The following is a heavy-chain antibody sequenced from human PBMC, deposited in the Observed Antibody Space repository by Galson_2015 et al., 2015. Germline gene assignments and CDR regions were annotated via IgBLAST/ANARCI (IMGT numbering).Heavy chain of an antibody. CDR1: GYTFTSYG. CDR3: ARVNYDFWSGYSVDHYYYGMDV. CDR2: ISAYNGNT. Sequence: QSGAEVKKPGASVKVPCKASGYTFTSYGISWVRQAPGQGLEWMGWISAYNGNTNYAQKLQGRVTMTTDTSTSTAYMELRSLRSDGTAVYYCARVNYDFWSGYSVDHYYYGMDVWGQGTTVTVSS. D-gene: IGHD3-3*01. J-gene: IGHJ6*02. V-gene: IGHV1-18*04.